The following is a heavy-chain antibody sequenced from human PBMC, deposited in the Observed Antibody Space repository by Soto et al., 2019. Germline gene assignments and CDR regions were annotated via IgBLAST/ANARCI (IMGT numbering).Heavy chain of an antibody. Sequence: SETLSLTCTVSSGSISGYFWSWIRQPPGKEPEWIGYISCRGNTNYNPSLQSRVSISLVTSKNQISLKLDAVTASDTAVYYCARMERSKEGLSVYYFDFWGQGTLVTVSS. J-gene: IGHJ4*02. D-gene: IGHD1-26*01. CDR3: ARMERSKEGLSVYYFDF. CDR2: ISCRGNT. CDR1: SGSISGYF. V-gene: IGHV4-59*01.